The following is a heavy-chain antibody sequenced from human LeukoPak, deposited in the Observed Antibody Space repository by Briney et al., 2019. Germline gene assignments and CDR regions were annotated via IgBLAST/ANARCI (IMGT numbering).Heavy chain of an antibody. CDR2: ISGSGGST. CDR3: ATSPRVGGSYFGRFDY. D-gene: IGHD1-26*01. V-gene: IGHV3-23*01. Sequence: GGSLRLSCAASGFTFSSYAMSWVRQAPGKGLEWVSAISGSGGSTYYADSVKGRFTISRDNSKNTLYLQMNSLRAEDTAVYYCATSPRVGGSYFGRFDYWGQGTLVTVSS. J-gene: IGHJ4*02. CDR1: GFTFSSYA.